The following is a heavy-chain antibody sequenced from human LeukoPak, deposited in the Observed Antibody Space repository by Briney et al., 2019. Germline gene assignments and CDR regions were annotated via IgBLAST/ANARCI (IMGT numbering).Heavy chain of an antibody. V-gene: IGHV3-30*18. J-gene: IGHJ6*03. CDR1: GFTFRTYA. Sequence: GGSLRLSCAASGFTFRTYAMHWVRQAPGKGLEWVAFMSHDGVKIFHADSVKGRFTISRDNSKNILYLQMNSLRAEDTAVYYCAKSASAYYYMDVWGKGTTVTVSS. CDR2: MSHDGVKI. D-gene: IGHD4/OR15-4a*01. CDR3: AKSASAYYYMDV.